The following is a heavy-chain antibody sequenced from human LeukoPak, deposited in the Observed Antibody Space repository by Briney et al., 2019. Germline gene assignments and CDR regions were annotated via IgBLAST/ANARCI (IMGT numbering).Heavy chain of an antibody. Sequence: GGSLRLSCAASGFTSSSYAMSWVRQAPGKGLEWVSIISTSGGSTYYADSVKGRFTISRDNSKSTLYLQMNSLRAEDTAVYYCAKSQGSYSYTFDYWGQGTLVTVSS. V-gene: IGHV3-23*01. CDR3: AKSQGSYSYTFDY. J-gene: IGHJ4*02. CDR1: GFTSSSYA. CDR2: ISTSGGST. D-gene: IGHD3-16*02.